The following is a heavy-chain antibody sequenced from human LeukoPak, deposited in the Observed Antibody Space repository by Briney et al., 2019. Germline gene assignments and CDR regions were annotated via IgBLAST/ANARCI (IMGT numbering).Heavy chain of an antibody. CDR1: GGTFSSYA. V-gene: IGHV1-69*13. J-gene: IGHJ4*02. Sequence: GASVKVSCKASGGTFSSYAISWARQAPGQGLEWMGGIIPIFGTANYAQKFQGRVTITADESTSTAYMELSSLRSEDTAVYYCARVLYSGPPAWGQGTLVTVSS. D-gene: IGHD1-26*01. CDR2: IIPIFGTA. CDR3: ARVLYSGPPA.